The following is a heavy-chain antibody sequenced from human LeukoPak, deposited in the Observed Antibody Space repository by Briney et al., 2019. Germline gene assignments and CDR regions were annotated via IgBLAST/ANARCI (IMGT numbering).Heavy chain of an antibody. Sequence: GGSLRLSCAASGFTFSSYWMHWVRQAPGKGLVWVSRINGDGSRTTYADSVKGRFTISRDNAKNTLYLQMNSLRAEDTAVYYCAKVYLDRHGWYGMDAWGQGTTVTV. CDR2: INGDGSRT. CDR3: AKVYLDRHGWYGMDA. J-gene: IGHJ6*02. D-gene: IGHD3-9*01. CDR1: GFTFSSYW. V-gene: IGHV3-74*01.